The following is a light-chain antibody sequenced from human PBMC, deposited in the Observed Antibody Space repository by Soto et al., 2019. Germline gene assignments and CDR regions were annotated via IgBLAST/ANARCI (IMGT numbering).Light chain of an antibody. V-gene: IGKV3D-7*01. CDR3: QQDYNLPPYT. Sequence: PGERVTLSCRASQSVSSSYLTWYQQKPGQAPRLLIYGASTRATSIPARFSGSGSGTDFTLTISSLQPEDFAVYYCQQDYNLPPYTFVQGTKLEIK. CDR1: QSVSSSY. J-gene: IGKJ2*01. CDR2: GAS.